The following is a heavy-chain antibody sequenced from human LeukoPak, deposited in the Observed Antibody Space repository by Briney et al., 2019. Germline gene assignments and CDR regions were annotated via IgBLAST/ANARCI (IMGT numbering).Heavy chain of an antibody. V-gene: IGHV1-18*01. J-gene: IGHJ4*02. CDR3: ARVSLWSGSYYYFDY. CDR2: ISAYDGKT. D-gene: IGHD1-26*01. CDR1: GYTFTSYG. Sequence: ASVKVSCKASGYTFTSYGITWVRQAPGQGLEWMGWISAYDGKTNYAQKFQGRVTMTTDTSTSTAYVELRSLRSDDTAVYYCARVSLWSGSYYYFDYWGQGTLVTVSS.